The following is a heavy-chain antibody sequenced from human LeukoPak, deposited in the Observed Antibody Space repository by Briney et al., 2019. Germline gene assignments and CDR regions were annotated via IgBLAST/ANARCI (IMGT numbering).Heavy chain of an antibody. D-gene: IGHD2-2*01. V-gene: IGHV1-2*02. J-gene: IGHJ5*02. Sequence: ASVKVSCKAPGYTFTGYYMHWVRQAPGQGLEWMGWINPNSGGTNYAQKFQGRVTMTRDTSISTAYMELSRLRSDDTAVYYCARDTLPAAIVWFDPWGQGTLVTVSS. CDR3: ARDTLPAAIVWFDP. CDR2: INPNSGGT. CDR1: GYTFTGYY.